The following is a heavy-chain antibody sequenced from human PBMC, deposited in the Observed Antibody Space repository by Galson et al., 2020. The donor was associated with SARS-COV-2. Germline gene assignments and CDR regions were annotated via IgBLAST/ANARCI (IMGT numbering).Heavy chain of an antibody. CDR2: IYSSGNT. Sequence: SETLSLTCAVSGGAISSGGYTWSWVRQPPGKGLEWIGFIYSSGNTYYNPSLRSRLIISVDTSNNYLSLSLGSVTAADTAVYYCARERSQNCRDGRGGGCLHYYGMDVWGHGTTVTVS. CDR1: GGAISSGGYT. J-gene: IGHJ6*02. D-gene: IGHD2-15*01. V-gene: IGHV4-30-4*07. CDR3: ARERSQNCRDGRGGGCLHYYGMDV.